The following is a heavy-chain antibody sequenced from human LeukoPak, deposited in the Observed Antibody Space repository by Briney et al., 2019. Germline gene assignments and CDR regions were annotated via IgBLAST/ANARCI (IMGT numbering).Heavy chain of an antibody. J-gene: IGHJ4*02. CDR1: GFIVSHNY. CDR3: ARGPRYSFY. Sequence: GGSLRLSCAASGFIVSHNYMTWVRLAPGKGLEWISVIYIDGTTYYADSVKGRFTISRDQANNTLYLQMNTLRDEDTAVYYCARGPRYSFYWGQGTLVSVSP. CDR2: IYIDGTT. V-gene: IGHV3-53*01. D-gene: IGHD6-13*01.